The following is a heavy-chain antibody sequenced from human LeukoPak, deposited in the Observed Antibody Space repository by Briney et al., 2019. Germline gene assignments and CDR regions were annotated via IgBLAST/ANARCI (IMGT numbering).Heavy chain of an antibody. D-gene: IGHD3-10*01. V-gene: IGHV4-61*02. CDR3: ARRYYYGSGKFGAFDI. CDR2: IYTSGST. J-gene: IGHJ3*02. CDR1: GGSISSSSYY. Sequence: SQTLSLTCTVSGGSISSSSYYWSWVRQPAGKGLEWIGRIYTSGSTNYNPSLKSRVTISVDTSKNQFSLKLSSVTAADTAVYYCARRYYYGSGKFGAFDIWGQGTMVTVSS.